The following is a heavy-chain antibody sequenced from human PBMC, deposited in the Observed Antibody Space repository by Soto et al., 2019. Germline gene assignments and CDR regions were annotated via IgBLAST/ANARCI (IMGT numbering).Heavy chain of an antibody. CDR2: IIPIFGTA. D-gene: IGHD1-26*01. J-gene: IGHJ5*02. CDR1: GGTFSSYA. V-gene: IGHV1-69*12. Sequence: QVQLVQSGAEVKKPGSSVKVSCKASGGTFSSYAISCVRQAPGQGLEWMGGIIPIFGTANYAQKFQGRVTITADESTSTAYMELSSLRSEDTAVYYCAREVGATTSAKQNWFDPWGQGTLVTVSS. CDR3: AREVGATTSAKQNWFDP.